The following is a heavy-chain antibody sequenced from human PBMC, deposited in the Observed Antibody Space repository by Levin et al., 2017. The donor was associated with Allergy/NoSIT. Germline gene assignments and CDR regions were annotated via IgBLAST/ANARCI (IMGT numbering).Heavy chain of an antibody. D-gene: IGHD4/OR15-4a*01. CDR2: IYPGDSDT. V-gene: IGHV5-51*01. Sequence: TVSCQGSGYSFSTFWIGWVRQLPGKGLEWMGIIYPGDSDTKYSPSFEGQVTIPADKTITTAHLQWNSLKTADTAIYYWIRHHAGASSHNDFWGQGTRVTVSA. CDR3: IRHHAGASSHNDF. CDR1: GYSFSTFW. J-gene: IGHJ4*02.